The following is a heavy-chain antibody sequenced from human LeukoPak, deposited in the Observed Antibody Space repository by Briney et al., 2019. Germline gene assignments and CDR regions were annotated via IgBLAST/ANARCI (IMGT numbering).Heavy chain of an antibody. D-gene: IGHD3-10*01. Sequence: PGGSLRLSCAASGFTFSSYWMHWVHQAPGKGLVWVSRINSDGSSTSYADSVKGRFTISRDNAKNTLYLQMNSLRAEDTAVYYCARASTFPDYYGSGRRGYYFDYWGQGTLVTVSS. V-gene: IGHV3-74*01. CDR3: ARASTFPDYYGSGRRGYYFDY. CDR1: GFTFSSYW. CDR2: INSDGSST. J-gene: IGHJ4*02.